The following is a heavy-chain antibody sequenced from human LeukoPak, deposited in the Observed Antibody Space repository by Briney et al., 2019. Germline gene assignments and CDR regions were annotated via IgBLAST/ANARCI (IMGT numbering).Heavy chain of an antibody. Sequence: GGSLRLSCAASGFTFSSYAMSWVRQAPGKGLEWVSAISGSGGSTYYADSVKGRFTISRDNAKNTLYLQMNSLRAEDTAVYYCARVLHDFWSGSNWFDPWGQGTLVTVSS. CDR1: GFTFSSYA. CDR3: ARVLHDFWSGSNWFDP. D-gene: IGHD3-3*01. V-gene: IGHV3-23*01. J-gene: IGHJ5*02. CDR2: ISGSGGST.